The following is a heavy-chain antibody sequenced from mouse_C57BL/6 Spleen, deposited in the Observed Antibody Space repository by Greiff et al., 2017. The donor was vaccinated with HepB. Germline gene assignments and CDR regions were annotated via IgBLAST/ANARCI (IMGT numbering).Heavy chain of an antibody. CDR2: IYPGDGDT. CDR1: GYAFSSSW. Sequence: VKLQESGPELVKPGASVKISCKASGYAFSSSWMNWVKQRPGKGLEWIGRIYPGDGDTNYNGKFKGKATLTADKSSSTAYMQLSSLTSEDSAVYFCAREGWTAQARGFAYWGQGTLVTVSA. J-gene: IGHJ3*01. V-gene: IGHV1-82*01. D-gene: IGHD3-2*02. CDR3: AREGWTAQARGFAY.